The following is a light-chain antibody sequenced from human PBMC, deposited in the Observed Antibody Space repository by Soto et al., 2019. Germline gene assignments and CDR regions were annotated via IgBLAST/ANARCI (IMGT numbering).Light chain of an antibody. V-gene: IGLV2-14*03. Sequence: QLVLTQPASVSASPGQSITISCTGTSGDVGGYDYVSWYQQHPDKAPKLIIYDVIYRPSGVSYRFSGSKSGNTASLTISGLQAEDEADYYCSSYTSTNTHVVFGGGTKLTVL. J-gene: IGLJ2*01. CDR1: SGDVGGYDY. CDR3: SSYTSTNTHVV. CDR2: DVI.